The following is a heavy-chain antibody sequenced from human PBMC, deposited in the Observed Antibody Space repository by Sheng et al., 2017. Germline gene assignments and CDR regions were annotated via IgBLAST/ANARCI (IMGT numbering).Heavy chain of an antibody. CDR3: ASFNLHYYYMDV. Sequence: QVQLQESGPGLVKPSQTLSLTCTVSGGSISSGSYYWSWIRQPAGKGLEWIGRIYTSGSTNYNPSLKSRVTISVDTSKNQFSLKLSSVTAADTAVYYCASFNLHYYYMDVWGQGTTVTVSS. J-gene: IGHJ6*03. CDR1: GGSISSGSYY. V-gene: IGHV4-61*02. CDR2: IYTSGST.